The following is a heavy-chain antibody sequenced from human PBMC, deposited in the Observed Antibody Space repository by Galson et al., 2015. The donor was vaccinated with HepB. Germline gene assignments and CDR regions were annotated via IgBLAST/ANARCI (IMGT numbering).Heavy chain of an antibody. CDR2: INREGSVK. J-gene: IGHJ6*02. Sequence: SLRLSCAASGFAFSAYWMSWVRQAPGKGLEWVANINREGSVKKYVDSVEGRFTISRDNAKGSLSLEMNGLRVEDTAMYYCARGVDIPMGTNIYYYAMDIWGQGTTVSVSS. V-gene: IGHV3-7*05. D-gene: IGHD5-18*01. CDR3: ARGVDIPMGTNIYYYAMDI. CDR1: GFAFSAYW.